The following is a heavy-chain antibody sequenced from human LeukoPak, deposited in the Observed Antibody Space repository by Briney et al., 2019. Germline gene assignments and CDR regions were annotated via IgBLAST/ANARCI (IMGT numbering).Heavy chain of an antibody. Sequence: GGSLRLSCAASGCTFSSYAMSWVRQAPAKGLEWVSAISGSGGSTYYADSVKGRFTISRDNSKNTLYLQMNSLRAEDTAVYYCAKAWVRGVIDYWGQGTLVTVSS. D-gene: IGHD3-10*01. J-gene: IGHJ4*02. CDR3: AKAWVRGVIDY. CDR1: GCTFSSYA. CDR2: ISGSGGST. V-gene: IGHV3-23*01.